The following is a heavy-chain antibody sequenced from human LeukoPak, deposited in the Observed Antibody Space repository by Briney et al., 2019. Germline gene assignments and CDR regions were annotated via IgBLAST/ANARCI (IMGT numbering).Heavy chain of an antibody. V-gene: IGHV3-48*03. CDR3: ARYRTVVPAVLAFDY. J-gene: IGHJ4*02. D-gene: IGHD2-2*01. CDR2: ISSSGSTI. CDR1: GFTFSSYE. Sequence: GGSLRLSCAASGFTFSSYEMNWVCQAPGKGLEWVSYISSSGSTIYYADSVKGRFTISRDNAKNSLYLQMNSLRAEDTAVYYCARYRTVVPAVLAFDYWGQGTLVTVSS.